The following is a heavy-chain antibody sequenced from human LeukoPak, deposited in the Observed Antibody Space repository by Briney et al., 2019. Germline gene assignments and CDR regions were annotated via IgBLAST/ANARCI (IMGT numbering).Heavy chain of an antibody. CDR2: MNTNSGNT. CDR1: GYTFTSYD. J-gene: IGHJ6*02. CDR3: ARSIAARLSYYGMDV. V-gene: IGHV1-8*01. D-gene: IGHD6-6*01. Sequence: GASVKVSCKASGYTFTSYDINWVRQATGQGLEWMGWMNTNSGNTGYAQKFQGKVTMTRNTSISTAYMELSSLRSEDTAVYYCARSIAARLSYYGMDVWGQGTTVTVSS.